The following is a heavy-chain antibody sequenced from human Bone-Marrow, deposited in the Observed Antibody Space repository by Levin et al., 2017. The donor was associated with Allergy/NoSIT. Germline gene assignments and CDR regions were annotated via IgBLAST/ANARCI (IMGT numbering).Heavy chain of an antibody. CDR3: ARGGGLHDWSYSDN. D-gene: IGHD3-9*01. CDR2: MNPNNGNT. J-gene: IGHJ4*02. V-gene: IGHV1-8*01. Sequence: PGESLKISCKASGYTFTNYDINWVRQATGQGLEWMGWMNPNNGNTRYAQRFQDRVTMTRDTSISTAYLELSSLNSEDSAIYYCARGGGLHDWSYSDNWGQGTLVTVSS. CDR1: GYTFTNYD.